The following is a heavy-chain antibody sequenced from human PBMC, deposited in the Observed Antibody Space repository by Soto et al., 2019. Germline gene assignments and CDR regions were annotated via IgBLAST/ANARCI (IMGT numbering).Heavy chain of an antibody. CDR2: IYNGGSI. CDR1: GVSVTSKNL. CDR3: AREVSAGHLTFNYKFYGLDV. J-gene: IGHJ6*02. Sequence: QVQLQESGPGLVKPSGTLSLTCSVSGVSVTSKNLWTWVRQSPGKGRGWIGGIYNGGSINYNPSLKSRATISIDKYKNNFSLNLTSMTVADTAVYFCAREVSAGHLTFNYKFYGLDVWGQGTTVTVSS. V-gene: IGHV4-4*02. D-gene: IGHD3-9*01.